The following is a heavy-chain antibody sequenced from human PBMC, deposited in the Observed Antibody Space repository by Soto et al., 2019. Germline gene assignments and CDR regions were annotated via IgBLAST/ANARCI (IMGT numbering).Heavy chain of an antibody. J-gene: IGHJ4*02. CDR3: AKVVTYYDFWSGYYMDY. V-gene: IGHV3-23*01. CDR2: ISGSGGST. Sequence: GGSLRLSCAASGFTFSSYAMSWVRQAPGKGLEWVSAISGSGGSTYYADSVKGRFTISRDNSKNTLYLQMNSLRAEDTAVYYCAKVVTYYDFWSGYYMDYWGQGTLVTVSS. CDR1: GFTFSSYA. D-gene: IGHD3-3*01.